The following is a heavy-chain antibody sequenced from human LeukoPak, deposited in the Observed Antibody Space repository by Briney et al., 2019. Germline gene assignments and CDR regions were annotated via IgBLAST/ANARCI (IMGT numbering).Heavy chain of an antibody. V-gene: IGHV3-7*01. Sequence: GGSLRLSCAGYGFTLSNYWMNWVRQAPGKGLEWVANINQDGSEIYYVDSVKGRFTISRDSAKNSLYLQMNSLRAEDTAVYYCARDGRYCSGGSCYPDAFDIWGQGTMVTVSS. D-gene: IGHD2-15*01. J-gene: IGHJ3*02. CDR2: INQDGSEI. CDR3: ARDGRYCSGGSCYPDAFDI. CDR1: GFTLSNYW.